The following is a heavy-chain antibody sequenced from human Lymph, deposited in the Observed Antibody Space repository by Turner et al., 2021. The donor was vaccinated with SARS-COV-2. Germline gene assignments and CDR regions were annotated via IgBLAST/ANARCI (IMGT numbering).Heavy chain of an antibody. D-gene: IGHD2-15*01. J-gene: IGHJ4*02. V-gene: IGHV4-4*02. Sequence: QVQLQESGPGLVKPSGTLSLTCAVSGGSISSSNWWSWVRQPPGKGLEWIGEIYHSGSTNCHPSLKSRVNISVDKSNNQFSLKLNSVTAADTAVYYCATRYCSGGSCSYFDYWGQGTLVSVSS. CDR3: ATRYCSGGSCSYFDY. CDR2: IYHSGST. CDR1: GGSISSSNW.